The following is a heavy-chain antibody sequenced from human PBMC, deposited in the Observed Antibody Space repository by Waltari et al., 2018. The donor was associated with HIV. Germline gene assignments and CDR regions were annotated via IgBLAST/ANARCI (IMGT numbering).Heavy chain of an antibody. Sequence: QVQLQESGPELVKPSETLSLTCTVSGVSITNYYWSWIRQPPGKGLGWIGSLYDTGNTNYNPSLKGRVAISVDTAKIQFCLKLTSITAADTAVYFCARIFSPQSLDFDSWGQGILVTVSS. V-gene: IGHV4-4*09. D-gene: IGHD3-3*01. CDR2: LYDTGNT. CDR1: GVSITNYY. J-gene: IGHJ4*02. CDR3: ARIFSPQSLDFDS.